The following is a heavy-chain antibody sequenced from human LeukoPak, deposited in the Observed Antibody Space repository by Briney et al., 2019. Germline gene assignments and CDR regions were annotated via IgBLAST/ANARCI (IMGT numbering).Heavy chain of an antibody. CDR3: ARSGYSGYDTRFDY. J-gene: IGHJ4*02. CDR2: ISGSGGST. D-gene: IGHD5-12*01. CDR1: GFTFSSYA. V-gene: IGHV3-23*01. Sequence: GGSLRLSCAASGFTFSSYAMSWVRQAPGKGLEWVSAISGSGGSTYYADSVKGRFTISRDNSKNTLYLQMNSLRAEDTAVYYCARSGYSGYDTRFDYWGQGTLVTVSS.